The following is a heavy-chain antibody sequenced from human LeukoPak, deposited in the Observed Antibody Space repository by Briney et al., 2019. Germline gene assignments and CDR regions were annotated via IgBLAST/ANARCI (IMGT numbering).Heavy chain of an antibody. CDR3: ARTFGELFDYYGMDV. D-gene: IGHD3-10*01. Sequence: GGSLRLSCAAPGFTFSSYSMNGVRQPPGKGLEWASPISSSSSYINYADSVKGRFTISRDNAKNSLYLQMNSLRAEDTAVYYCARTFGELFDYYGMDVWGKGTTVTVSS. CDR2: ISSSSSYI. V-gene: IGHV3-21*01. J-gene: IGHJ6*04. CDR1: GFTFSSYS.